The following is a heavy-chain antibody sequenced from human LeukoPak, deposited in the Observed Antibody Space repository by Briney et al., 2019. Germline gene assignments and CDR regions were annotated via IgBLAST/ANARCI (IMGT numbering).Heavy chain of an antibody. CDR2: IYPGDSDT. V-gene: IGHV5-51*01. CDR1: GYSFTNYW. Sequence: PGESLKISCKGSGYSFTNYWIGWVRQMPGKGLEWMGIIYPGDSDTRYSPSFQGQVTISADKSISTAYLQWSSLKASDTAMYYCASPNVYSSGWYGFDYWGQGTLVTVSS. J-gene: IGHJ4*02. CDR3: ASPNVYSSGWYGFDY. D-gene: IGHD6-19*01.